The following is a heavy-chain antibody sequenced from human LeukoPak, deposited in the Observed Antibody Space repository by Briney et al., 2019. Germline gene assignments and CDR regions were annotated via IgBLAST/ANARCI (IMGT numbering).Heavy chain of an antibody. V-gene: IGHV3-23*01. Sequence: PGGSLRLSCAASGFTFSTYAMNWVRQAPGKGLEWVSGISGSGGSTYYTDSVKGRFTISRDNSKNTLYLQMNSLRAEDTAVYYCAKVLDYDTDYWGQGTLVTVSS. CDR2: ISGSGGST. J-gene: IGHJ4*02. CDR3: AKVLDYDTDY. D-gene: IGHD3-22*01. CDR1: GFTFSTYA.